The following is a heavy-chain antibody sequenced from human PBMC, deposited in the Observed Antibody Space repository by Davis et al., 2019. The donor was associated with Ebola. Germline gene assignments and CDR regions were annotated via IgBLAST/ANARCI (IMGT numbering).Heavy chain of an antibody. J-gene: IGHJ6*04. D-gene: IGHD5-18*01. CDR2: TYYNTKWYN. CDR1: GDSVSSGG. Sequence: HSQTLSLTCDISGDSVSSGGWNWIRQSPSRGLAWLGRTYYNTKWYNDYAVSVKSRITINPDTSKNQFSLQLNFVTPEDAAVYYCARGWLRAGMDVWGEGTTVTVSS. V-gene: IGHV6-1*01. CDR3: ARGWLRAGMDV.